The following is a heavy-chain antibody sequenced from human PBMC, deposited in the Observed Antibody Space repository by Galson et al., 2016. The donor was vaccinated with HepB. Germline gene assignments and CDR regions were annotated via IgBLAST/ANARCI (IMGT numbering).Heavy chain of an antibody. CDR1: GYTFTTYD. V-gene: IGHV1-8*01. Sequence: SVKVSCKASGYTFTTYDINWVRQATGQGPEWLGWMNPESGNTGYAQNFQRRVTMTRDTSTSAAYMELSRLTSEDTAVYYCARVPRGGDRFDPWAQGTLVTVSS. CDR3: ARVPRGGDRFDP. J-gene: IGHJ5*02. D-gene: IGHD3-10*01. CDR2: MNPESGNT.